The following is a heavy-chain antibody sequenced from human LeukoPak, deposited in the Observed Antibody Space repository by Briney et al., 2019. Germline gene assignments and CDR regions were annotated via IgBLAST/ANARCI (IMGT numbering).Heavy chain of an antibody. CDR3: ARGGGYGDHDY. D-gene: IGHD4-17*01. J-gene: IGHJ4*02. V-gene: IGHV4-30-4*08. CDR1: GGSISSGDYY. Sequence: SETLSLTCTVSGGSISSGDYYWRWLRQPPGTGLEWIGYIYYSGSTYYNPSLKSRVTISVDTSKNQFSLKLSSVTAADTAVYYCARGGGYGDHDYWGQGTLVTVSS. CDR2: IYYSGST.